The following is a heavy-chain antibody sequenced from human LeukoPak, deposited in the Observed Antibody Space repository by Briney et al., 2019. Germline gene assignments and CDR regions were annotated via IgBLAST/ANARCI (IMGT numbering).Heavy chain of an antibody. CDR2: INPSGGST. CDR3: ARSGYDFHYYYMDV. D-gene: IGHD5-12*01. V-gene: IGHV1-46*01. CDR1: GYTFTSYY. J-gene: IGHJ6*03. Sequence: ASVKVSCKASGYTFTSYYMHWVRQAPGQGLEWMGIINPSGGSTSYAQKLQGRVTMTTDTSTSTAYMELSSLRSEDTAVYYCARSGYDFHYYYMDVWGKGTTVTVSS.